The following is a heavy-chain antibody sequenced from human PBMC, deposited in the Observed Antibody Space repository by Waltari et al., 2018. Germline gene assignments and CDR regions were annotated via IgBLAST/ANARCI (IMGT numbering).Heavy chain of an antibody. CDR2: VIPVFGST. J-gene: IGHJ6*02. Sequence: QVQLVQSGPEVKKPGSSVKVSCTASGDTFNNYAISWVRQAPGQGLEWMGRVIPVFGSTNIQQKVQDRVTLTADTVTRTAYMDLGSRRSEDTAIYYCARDPGGYDYNLYFRGLDVWGQGTTVTVSS. D-gene: IGHD5-12*01. CDR1: GDTFNNYA. CDR3: ARDPGGYDYNLYFRGLDV. V-gene: IGHV1-69*14.